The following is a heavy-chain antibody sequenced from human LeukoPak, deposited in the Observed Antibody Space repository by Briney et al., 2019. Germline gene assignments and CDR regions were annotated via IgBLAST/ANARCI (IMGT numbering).Heavy chain of an antibody. CDR3: ARRYFDY. CDR2: IKQDGSEK. CDR1: GFTFSSYW. V-gene: IGHV3-7*03. Sequence: GGSLRLSCAASGFTFSSYWVSWVRQAPGKGLEWVANIKQDGSEKYYVDSVKSRFTISRDNAKNSLYLQMNSLRAEDTAVYYCARRYFDYWGQGTLVTVSS. J-gene: IGHJ4*02.